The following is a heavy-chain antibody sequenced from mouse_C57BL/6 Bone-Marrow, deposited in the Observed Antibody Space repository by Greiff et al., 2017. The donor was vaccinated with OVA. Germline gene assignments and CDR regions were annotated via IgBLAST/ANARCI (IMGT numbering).Heavy chain of an antibody. CDR3: ARGYYYGSSKIPFAY. V-gene: IGHV1-69*01. CDR1: GYTFTSYW. J-gene: IGHJ3*01. Sequence: QVQLQQPGAELVMPGASVKLSCKASGYTFTSYWMHWVKQRPGQGLEWIGEIDPSDSYTNYNQKFKGKSTLTVDKSSSTAYMQLSSLTSEDSAVYYCARGYYYGSSKIPFAYGGQGTLVTVSA. D-gene: IGHD1-1*01. CDR2: IDPSDSYT.